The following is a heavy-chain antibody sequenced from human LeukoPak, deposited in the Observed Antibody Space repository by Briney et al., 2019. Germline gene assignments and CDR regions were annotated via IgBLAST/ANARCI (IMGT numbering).Heavy chain of an antibody. Sequence: ASVKVSCKASGYTFTDYYMHWVRQAPGQGLEWMGWINPSSGGTNYAQKFQGRVTMTRDTSISTAYMELSRLRSDDTAVYYCARDPGELPGVWGQGTLVTVSS. J-gene: IGHJ4*02. CDR3: ARDPGELPGV. V-gene: IGHV1-2*02. CDR2: INPSSGGT. D-gene: IGHD1-7*01. CDR1: GYTFTDYY.